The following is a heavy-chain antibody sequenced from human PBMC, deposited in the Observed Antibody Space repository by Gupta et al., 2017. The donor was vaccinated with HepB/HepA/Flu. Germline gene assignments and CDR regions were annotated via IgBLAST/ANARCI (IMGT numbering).Heavy chain of an antibody. D-gene: IGHD3-16*01. V-gene: IGHV3-21*01. J-gene: IGHJ4*02. CDR2: ISSSSTYT. CDR3: ARGYDPESFDY. Sequence: EVHLVESGGGLVKPGGSLRLSCVASGFIFGSYSMNWVRQAPGKGLECVSSISSSSTYTHYADSVKGRSTISRDNAKNSLYLEMNSLRVEDTAVYYCARGYDPESFDYWGQGTLVTVSS. CDR1: GFIFGSYS.